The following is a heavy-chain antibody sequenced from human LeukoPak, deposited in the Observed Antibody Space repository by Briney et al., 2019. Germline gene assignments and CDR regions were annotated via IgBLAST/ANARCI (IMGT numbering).Heavy chain of an antibody. J-gene: IGHJ4*02. D-gene: IGHD6-19*01. CDR1: GGFFSGYY. V-gene: IGHV4-34*01. CDR2: INHSGST. CDR3: ATEVAGTIDY. Sequence: SETLSLTCAVYGGFFSGYYWSWIRQPPGKGLEWIGEINHSGSTNYNPSLKSRVTISVDTSKNQFSLKLSSVTAADTAVYYCATEVAGTIDYWGQGTLVTVSS.